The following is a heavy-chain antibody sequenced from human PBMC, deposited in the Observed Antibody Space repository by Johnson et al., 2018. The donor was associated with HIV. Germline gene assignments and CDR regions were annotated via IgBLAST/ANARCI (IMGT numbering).Heavy chain of an antibody. CDR2: IKQDGSEK. J-gene: IGHJ3*02. V-gene: IGHV3-7*01. D-gene: IGHD1-14*01. CDR1: GFTFSSYW. CDR3: ARDDRPDGFDI. Sequence: VLLVESGGGLVQPGGSLRLSCAASGFTFSSYWMSWVRQAPGKGLEWVANIKQDGSEKYYVDSVKGRFTISRDRSKNTVSLQMNSLRVEDTAVYYCARDDRPDGFDIWGQGTMVTVSS.